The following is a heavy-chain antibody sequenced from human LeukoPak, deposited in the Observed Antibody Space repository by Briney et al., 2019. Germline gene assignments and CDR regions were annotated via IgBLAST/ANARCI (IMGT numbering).Heavy chain of an antibody. Sequence: SSQTLSLTCAISGDSVSSTSAAWNWIRQSPSRGLEWLGRTYYRSKWYNDYAVSVKSRITINPDTSKNRFSLQLNSVTPEDTAVYYCARDIVVVPAAIEFWFDPWGQGTLVTVSS. V-gene: IGHV6-1*01. D-gene: IGHD2-2*02. J-gene: IGHJ5*02. CDR1: GDSVSSTSAA. CDR2: TYYRSKWYN. CDR3: ARDIVVVPAAIEFWFDP.